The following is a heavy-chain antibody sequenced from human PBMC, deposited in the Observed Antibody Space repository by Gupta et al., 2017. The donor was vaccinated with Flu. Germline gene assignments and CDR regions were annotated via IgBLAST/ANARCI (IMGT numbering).Heavy chain of an antibody. V-gene: IGHV2-5*01. J-gene: IGHJ6*02. CDR2: IYRNGDK. CDR3: VHRGESSSLSYSAMDV. CDR1: SGAG. Sequence: SGAGVGWVRQPPGKALVWLAFIYRNGDKRYSPSLMSRLTIMKDTYKNHMVLTMNNMDPVDTATYYCVHRGESSSLSYSAMDVWGQGTTVIV. D-gene: IGHD6-19*01.